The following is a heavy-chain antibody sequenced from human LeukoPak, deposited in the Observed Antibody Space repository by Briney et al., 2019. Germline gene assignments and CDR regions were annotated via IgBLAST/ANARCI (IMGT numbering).Heavy chain of an antibody. CDR3: TTGLRRYSSSWSKSTLGSVDY. CDR2: IKSKTDGGTT. J-gene: IGHJ4*02. CDR1: GFTFSNAW. V-gene: IGHV3-15*01. Sequence: GGSLRLSCAASGFTFSNAWMSWVRQAPGKGLEWVGRIKSKTDGGTTDYAAPVKGRFTISRDDSKNTLYLQMNSLKTEDTAVYCCTTGLRRYSSSWSKSTLGSVDYWGQGTLVTVSS. D-gene: IGHD6-13*01.